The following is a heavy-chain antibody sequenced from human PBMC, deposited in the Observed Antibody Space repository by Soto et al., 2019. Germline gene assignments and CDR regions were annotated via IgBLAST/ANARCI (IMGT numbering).Heavy chain of an antibody. J-gene: IGHJ4*02. CDR2: INTDGSIT. V-gene: IGHV3-74*01. CDR1: GFTFSSYW. CDR3: TRVFGSSWPDY. Sequence: EVQLVESGGGLVQPGGSLRLSCAASGFTFSSYWMYWVRQVPGKGLMWVSSINTDGSITNYADSVKGRFTISRDNAKNTLYLRMNSLRVEETAMYYCTRVFGSSWPDYWGQGMLVTVSS. D-gene: IGHD6-13*01.